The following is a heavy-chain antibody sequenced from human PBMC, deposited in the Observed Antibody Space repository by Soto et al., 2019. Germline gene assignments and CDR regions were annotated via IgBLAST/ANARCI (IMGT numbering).Heavy chain of an antibody. CDR2: ISTNNGNT. J-gene: IGHJ4*02. Sequence: QVQLVQSGAEVKKPGASVKVSCKASGYTFTSYGISWVRQAPGQGLEWMGWISTNNGNTNYAQKVQGRVTMTTDTFTSTTYMGLRCLRSDDMGVDYCARDRRGITMVRVVTRFDYWGQGTLVTVSS. CDR3: ARDRRGITMVRVVTRFDY. CDR1: GYTFTSYG. D-gene: IGHD3-10*01. V-gene: IGHV1-18*03.